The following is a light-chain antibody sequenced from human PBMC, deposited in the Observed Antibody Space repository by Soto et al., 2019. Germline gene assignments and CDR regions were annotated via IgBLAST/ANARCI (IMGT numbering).Light chain of an antibody. V-gene: IGKV3-15*01. Sequence: TKSPVTLSVSPGERVTFSCRSRQSVTTNLAWYQHKPGQSPRLLISGASTRASGIPPRFSGSGSGTEFTLTIDRLQSADFAVYYCQQYDSWPVTFGGGTKVDI. J-gene: IGKJ4*01. CDR2: GAS. CDR1: QSVTTN. CDR3: QQYDSWPVT.